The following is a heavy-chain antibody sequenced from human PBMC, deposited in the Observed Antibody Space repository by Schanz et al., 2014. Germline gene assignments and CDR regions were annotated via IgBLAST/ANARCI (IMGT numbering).Heavy chain of an antibody. CDR2: VSSDGNND. J-gene: IGHJ4*02. CDR1: GFTFSSYS. D-gene: IGHD1-1*01. V-gene: IGHV3-30*18. CDR3: AKDLDANYFDY. Sequence: VQLVESGGGLVQPGGSLRLSCGSSGFTFSSYSMNWVRQAPGKGLEWVALVSSDGNNDYYTDSVKGRFTISRDNSKNTLYLQMNGLRGEDTAVYYCAKDLDANYFDYWGQGILVTVSS.